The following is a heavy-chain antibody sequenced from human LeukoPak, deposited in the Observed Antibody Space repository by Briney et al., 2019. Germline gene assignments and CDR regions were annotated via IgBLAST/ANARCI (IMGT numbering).Heavy chain of an antibody. Sequence: GASVKVSCKASGYTFTSYAMNWVRQAPGQGLEWMGWINTNTGNPTYAQGFTGRFVFSLDTSVSTAYLQISSLKAEDTAVYYCARVVHDSSGYYPLYYYYYYMDVSGKGTTLTVSS. J-gene: IGHJ6*03. CDR1: GYTFTSYA. CDR3: ARVVHDSSGYYPLYYYYYYMDV. CDR2: INTNTGNP. V-gene: IGHV7-4-1*02. D-gene: IGHD3-22*01.